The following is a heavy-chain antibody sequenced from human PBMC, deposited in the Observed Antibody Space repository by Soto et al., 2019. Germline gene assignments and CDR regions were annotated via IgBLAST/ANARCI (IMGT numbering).Heavy chain of an antibody. V-gene: IGHV1-8*01. Sequence: QVQLVQSGAEVKKPGASVKVSCKASGYTFTSYDINWVRQATGQGLEWMGWMNPNSGNTGYAQKFQGRVTMTRNTSISTAYMELSSLRSEDTAVYYCARGISWEYSSSWSPAYNWFDPWGQGTLVTVSS. CDR2: MNPNSGNT. J-gene: IGHJ5*02. CDR1: GYTFTSYD. CDR3: ARGISWEYSSSWSPAYNWFDP. D-gene: IGHD6-13*01.